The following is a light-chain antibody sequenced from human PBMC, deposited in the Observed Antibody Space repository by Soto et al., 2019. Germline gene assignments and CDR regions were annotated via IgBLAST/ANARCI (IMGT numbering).Light chain of an antibody. J-gene: IGKJ1*01. Sequence: EIVLTQSPGTLSLSPGERATLSCRASQSVSSSYLAWYQQKPGQAPGLLIYGASSRATGIPDRFSGSGSGTDFILTISRLEPEDFAVYYCQQYGSSPRTFGQGTKVDIK. CDR2: GAS. CDR1: QSVSSSY. V-gene: IGKV3-20*01. CDR3: QQYGSSPRT.